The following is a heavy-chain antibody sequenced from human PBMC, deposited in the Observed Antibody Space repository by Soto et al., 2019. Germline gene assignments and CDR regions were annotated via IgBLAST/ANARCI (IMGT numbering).Heavy chain of an antibody. D-gene: IGHD3-22*01. J-gene: IGHJ4*02. CDR1: GFTFSSYA. CDR3: AKGLFQYDISGDYAAVFDFDQ. V-gene: IGHV3-23*01. CDR2: LSESDDSA. Sequence: DVQLLESGGGLVQPGGSLRLSCAASGFTFSSYAMSWVRQAPGKGLEWVSVLSESDDSAYYADSVKGRFTISRDNSQKTLYLQMNSRLAKDTALYYCAKGLFQYDISGDYAAVFDFDQWGPGTRVSVSS.